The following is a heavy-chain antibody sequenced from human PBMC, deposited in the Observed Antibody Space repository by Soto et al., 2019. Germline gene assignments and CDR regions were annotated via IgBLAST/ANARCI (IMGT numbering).Heavy chain of an antibody. D-gene: IGHD2-2*01. CDR3: ARHGDIVLVPAASEKKYYYYYGMDV. V-gene: IGHV5-10-1*01. CDR2: IDPSDSYT. Sequence: PVPSQKVSCKGSGHSFTSYWISWVRQMPGKGLEWMGRIDPSDSYTNYSPSFQGHVTISADKSISTAYLQWSSLKASDSAMYYCARHGDIVLVPAASEKKYYYYYGMDVWGQGTTVTVS. CDR1: GHSFTSYW. J-gene: IGHJ6*02.